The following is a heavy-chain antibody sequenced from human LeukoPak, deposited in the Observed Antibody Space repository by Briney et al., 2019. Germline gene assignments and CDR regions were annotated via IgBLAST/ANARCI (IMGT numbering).Heavy chain of an antibody. CDR3: AKVGQWLVGDY. J-gene: IGHJ4*02. D-gene: IGHD6-19*01. CDR2: LSDGGTGT. Sequence: GGSLRLSCAASGFTFDRNDMNWVRQAPGRGLEWVSGLSDGGTGTHYADSVKGRFTISRDDSRSTLYLQMNSLRADDTAVYYCAKVGQWLVGDYWGQGTLVTVSS. CDR1: GFTFDRND. V-gene: IGHV3-23*01.